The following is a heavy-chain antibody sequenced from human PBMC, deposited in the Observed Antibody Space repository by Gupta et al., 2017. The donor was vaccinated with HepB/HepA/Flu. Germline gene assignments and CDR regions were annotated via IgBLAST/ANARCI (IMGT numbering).Heavy chain of an antibody. Sequence: EVQLVESGGGLTQPGRSLRLTCAASGFTFDDSAMHWVRQTPGKGLEWVSGISWNSDTIVYADSVEGRFTTSRDNAKDTLYLEMNSLRVEDTALYYCAKSTSRRGAFDLWGQGALVTVSS. D-gene: IGHD3-10*01. V-gene: IGHV3-9*01. CDR1: GFTFDDSA. J-gene: IGHJ4*02. CDR2: ISWNSDTI. CDR3: AKSTSRRGAFDL.